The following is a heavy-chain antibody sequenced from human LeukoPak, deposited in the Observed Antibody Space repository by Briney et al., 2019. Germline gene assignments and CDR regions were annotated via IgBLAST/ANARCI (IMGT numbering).Heavy chain of an antibody. CDR1: GVSISSYY. CDR3: ARALQPGVYAFDI. V-gene: IGHV4-59*01. Sequence: SETLSLTCTVSGVSISSYYWTWIRQPPGEGLEWIGYIYYSGSTNYNPSLKSRVTISVDTSKNQFSLKLSSVTAADTAVYYCARALQPGVYAFDIWGQGAMVTVSS. J-gene: IGHJ3*02. CDR2: IYYSGST. D-gene: IGHD6-13*01.